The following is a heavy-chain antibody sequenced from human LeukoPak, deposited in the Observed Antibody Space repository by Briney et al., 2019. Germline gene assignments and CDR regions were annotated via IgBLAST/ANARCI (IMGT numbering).Heavy chain of an antibody. V-gene: IGHV4-59*08. D-gene: IGHD3-10*01. CDR3: ARHERSSITMVRGVKPKKWFDP. Sequence: SETLSLTCAVYGGSFSGYYWSWIRQPPGKGLEWIGYIYYSGSTNYNPSLKSRVTISVDTSKNRFSLKLSSVTAADTAVYYCARHERSSITMVRGVKPKKWFDPWGQGTLVTVSS. J-gene: IGHJ5*02. CDR1: GGSFSGYY. CDR2: IYYSGST.